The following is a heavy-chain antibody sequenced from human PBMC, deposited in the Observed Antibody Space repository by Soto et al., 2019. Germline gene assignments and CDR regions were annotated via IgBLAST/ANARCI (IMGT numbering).Heavy chain of an antibody. D-gene: IGHD5-12*01. V-gene: IGHV4-39*01. J-gene: IGHJ4*02. Sequence: SETLSLTCFVSGGSISSSSFYWGWIRQPPGKGLQWIGNIHYSGSTYYNPSLNSRVTISVDTSKNQFSLKLSSVTAADTAVYYCARLERWLQLYYFDYWGQGTLVTVSS. CDR3: ARLERWLQLYYFDY. CDR2: IHYSGST. CDR1: GGSISSSSFY.